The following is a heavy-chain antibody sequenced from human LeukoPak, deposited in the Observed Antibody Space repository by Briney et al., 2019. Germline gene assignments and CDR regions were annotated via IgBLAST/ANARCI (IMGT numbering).Heavy chain of an antibody. CDR1: GFTFSSYG. D-gene: IGHD2-2*01. Sequence: GGSLRLSCAASGFTFSSYGMHWVRQAPGKGLEWVAVISYDGSNKYYADSVKVRFTISRDNSKNTLYLQMNSLRAEDTAVYYCASYCSSTSCYSPIDYWGQGTLVTVSS. CDR3: ASYCSSTSCYSPIDY. J-gene: IGHJ4*02. CDR2: ISYDGSNK. V-gene: IGHV3-30*03.